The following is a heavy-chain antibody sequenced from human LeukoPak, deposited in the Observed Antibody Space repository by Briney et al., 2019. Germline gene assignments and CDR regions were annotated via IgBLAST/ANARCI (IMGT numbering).Heavy chain of an antibody. J-gene: IGHJ4*02. CDR2: IIPIFGTA. D-gene: IGHD6-13*01. V-gene: IGHV1-69*05. CDR3: ARAHLWGQQLVEVDY. Sequence: SVKVSCKASGGTFSSYAISWVRQAPGQGLEWMGGIIPIFGTANYAQKLQGRVTMTTDTSTSTAYMELRSLRSDDTAVYYCARAHLWGQQLVEVDYWGQGTLVTVSS. CDR1: GGTFSSYA.